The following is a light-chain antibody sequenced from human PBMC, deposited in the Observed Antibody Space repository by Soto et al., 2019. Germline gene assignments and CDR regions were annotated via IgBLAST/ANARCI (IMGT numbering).Light chain of an antibody. CDR1: QSVSYN. J-gene: IGKJ1*01. CDR2: DAS. V-gene: IGKV3-15*01. CDR3: QQYNNWWT. Sequence: EIVMTQSPATLSVSLGESATLSCRASQSVSYNLAWYQQKRGQAPRLLIYDASTRATDIPARFSGRGSGTEFTLTISSLQFEDFAVYYCQQYNNWWTFGQGTKVEIK.